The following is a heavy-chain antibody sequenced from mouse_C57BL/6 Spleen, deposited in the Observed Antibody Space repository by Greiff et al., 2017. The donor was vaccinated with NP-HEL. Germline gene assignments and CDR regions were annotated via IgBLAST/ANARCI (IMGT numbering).Heavy chain of an antibody. CDR3: ALYGNYYFDY. CDR1: GYTFTSYW. CDR2: IDPSDSYT. D-gene: IGHD2-1*01. J-gene: IGHJ2*01. Sequence: VQLQQPGAELVMPGASVKLSCKASGYTFTSYWMHWVKQRPGQGLAWIGEIDPSDSYTNYNQQFKGKSTLTVDKSSSTANMQLSGWTSEDSAVYYCALYGNYYFDYWGQGTTLTVSS. V-gene: IGHV1-69*01.